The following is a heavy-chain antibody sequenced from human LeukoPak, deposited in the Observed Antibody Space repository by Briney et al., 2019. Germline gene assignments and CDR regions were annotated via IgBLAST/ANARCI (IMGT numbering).Heavy chain of an antibody. J-gene: IGHJ4*02. CDR1: GFTFSSYS. V-gene: IGHV3-48*01. Sequence: GGSLRLSCAASGFTFSSYSMNWVRQAPGKGLEWGSYISGSSSTIYYADSVKGRFTIPRDNGKNTLYLQMNSLRAEDTAVYYCARGSTYYDSSGQVPFDYWGQGTLVTVSS. CDR2: ISGSSSTI. D-gene: IGHD3-22*01. CDR3: ARGSTYYDSSGQVPFDY.